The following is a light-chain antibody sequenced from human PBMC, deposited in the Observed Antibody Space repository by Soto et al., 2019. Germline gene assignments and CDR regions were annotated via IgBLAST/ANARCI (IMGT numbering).Light chain of an antibody. V-gene: IGKV3-20*01. CDR2: GAS. CDR3: QQYGSSPT. J-gene: IGKJ4*01. CDR1: QSVSSSY. Sequence: EIVLTQSPGTLSLSPGERATLSCRASQSVSSSYLAWYQQQPGQAPRLLIYGASSRATGIPDRFSGSVSGTDFTLTISRLEPEDFAVYYCQQYGSSPTFGGGTKVEIE.